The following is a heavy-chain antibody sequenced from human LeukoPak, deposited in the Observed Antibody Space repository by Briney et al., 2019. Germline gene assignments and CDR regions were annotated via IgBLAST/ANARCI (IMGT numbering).Heavy chain of an antibody. CDR3: AKDRSIAAAGYFDY. CDR1: GFTFSSYA. D-gene: IGHD6-13*01. J-gene: IGHJ4*02. CDR2: ISGSGGST. Sequence: PGGSLRLSCAASGFTFSSYAMSGVRQAQGKGLEWVSAISGSGGSTYYADSVKGRFTISRDNSKNTLYLQMNSLRAEDTAVYYCAKDRSIAAAGYFDYWGQGTLVTVSS. V-gene: IGHV3-23*01.